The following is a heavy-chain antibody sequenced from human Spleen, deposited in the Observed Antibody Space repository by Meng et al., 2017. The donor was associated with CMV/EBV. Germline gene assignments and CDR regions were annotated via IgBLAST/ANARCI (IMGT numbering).Heavy chain of an antibody. CDR3: ARHSDKHRTQLAHY. V-gene: IGHV3-13*01. Sequence: GESLKISCAASGFTFSSYDMHWVRQATGKGLEWVSAIGTAGDTYYPGSVKGRFTISRENAKNSLYLQMNSLRAGDTAVYYCARHSDKHRTQLAHYWGQGTLVTVSS. CDR1: GFTFSSYD. J-gene: IGHJ4*02. CDR2: IGTAGDT. D-gene: IGHD2-2*01.